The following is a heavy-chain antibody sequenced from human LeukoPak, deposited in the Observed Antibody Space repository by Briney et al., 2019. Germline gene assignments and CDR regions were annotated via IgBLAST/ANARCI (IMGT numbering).Heavy chain of an antibody. V-gene: IGHV4-39*07. CDR1: GGSISSSSYY. J-gene: IGHJ3*02. D-gene: IGHD5-18*01. CDR3: ARSRSGYSYDHAAFDI. CDR2: IYYSGST. Sequence: SETLSLTCTVSGGSISSSSYYWGWIRQPPGKGLEWIGSIYYSGSTYYNPSLKSRVTISVDTSRNQFSLKLSSVTAADTAVYYCARSRSGYSYDHAAFDIWGQGTMVTVSS.